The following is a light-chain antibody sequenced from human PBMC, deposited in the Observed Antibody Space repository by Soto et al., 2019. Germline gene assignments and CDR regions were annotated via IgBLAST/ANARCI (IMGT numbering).Light chain of an antibody. CDR2: KAS. J-gene: IGKJ1*01. V-gene: IGKV1-5*03. CDR3: QQYNSYRA. CDR1: ESIDSW. Sequence: DIQMTQSPATLAASLGDRVTITCRASESIDSWLAWHQQKPGRAPKLLISKASSLESGVPSRFSGSGFGTEFTLTISSLQPDDFATYYCQQYNSYRAFGQGTKVDIK.